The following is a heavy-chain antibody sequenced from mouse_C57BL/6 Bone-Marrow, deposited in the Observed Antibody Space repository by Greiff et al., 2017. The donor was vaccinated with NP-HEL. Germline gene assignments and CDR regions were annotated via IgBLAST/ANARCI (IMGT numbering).Heavy chain of an antibody. D-gene: IGHD1-1*01. V-gene: IGHV1-82*01. CDR2: IYPGDGDT. Sequence: VQLQQSGPELVKPGASVKISCKASGYAFSSSWMNWVKQRPGKGLEWIGRIYPGDGDTNYNGKFKGKATLTADKSSSTAYMQLSSLTSEDSAVYFWARRTTVVPYAMDYWGQGTSVTVSS. CDR1: GYAFSSSW. CDR3: ARRTTVVPYAMDY. J-gene: IGHJ4*01.